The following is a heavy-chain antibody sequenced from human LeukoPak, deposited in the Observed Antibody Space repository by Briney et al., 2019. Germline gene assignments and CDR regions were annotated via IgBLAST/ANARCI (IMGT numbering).Heavy chain of an antibody. J-gene: IGHJ4*02. D-gene: IGHD3-9*01. V-gene: IGHV3-11*06. Sequence: GGSLRLSCAASGFTFSDYYMSWIRQAPGKGLEWVSYISSSSSYTNYADSEKGRFTISRDNAKNSLYLQMNSLRAEDTAVYYCARFPRYFDWPEAGYFDYWGQGTLVTVSS. CDR3: ARFPRYFDWPEAGYFDY. CDR1: GFTFSDYY. CDR2: ISSSSSYT.